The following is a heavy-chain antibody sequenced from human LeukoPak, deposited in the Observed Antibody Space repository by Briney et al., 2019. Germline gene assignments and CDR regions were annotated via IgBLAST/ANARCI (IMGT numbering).Heavy chain of an antibody. V-gene: IGHV4-39*01. Sequence: SETLSLTCTVSGGSISSSSYYRGWIRQPPGKGLEWIGSIYYSGSTYYNPSLKSRVTISVDTSKNQFSLKLSSVTAADTAVYYCASAQGTVTIFGVVILGYFDYWGQGTLVTVSS. CDR1: GGSISSSSYY. CDR3: ASAQGTVTIFGVVILGYFDY. J-gene: IGHJ4*02. CDR2: IYYSGST. D-gene: IGHD3-3*01.